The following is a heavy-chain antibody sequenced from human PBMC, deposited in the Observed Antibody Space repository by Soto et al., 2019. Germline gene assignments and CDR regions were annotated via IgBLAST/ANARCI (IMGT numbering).Heavy chain of an antibody. D-gene: IGHD6-19*01. CDR1: GGTISSYY. Sequence: SETLSLTCTVSGGTISSYYWSWIRQPPGKGLEWVGYIYYSGSTNYNPSLKSRVTISVDTSKNQFSLQLSSVTAADTAVYYCARDESSSGWYGFDPWGQGTLVTVSS. CDR2: IYYSGST. V-gene: IGHV4-59*01. J-gene: IGHJ5*02. CDR3: ARDESSSGWYGFDP.